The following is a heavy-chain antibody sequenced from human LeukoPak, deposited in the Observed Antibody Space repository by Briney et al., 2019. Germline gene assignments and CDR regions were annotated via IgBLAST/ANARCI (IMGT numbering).Heavy chain of an antibody. CDR2: IYSGGST. J-gene: IGHJ6*02. V-gene: IGHV3-53*01. CDR1: EFTVSSNY. CDR3: ARDKTMQFGYSYYYAMDV. Sequence: QAGGSLRLSCAASEFTVSSNYMNCVRQAPGKGLEWVSVIYSGGSTYYADSVKGRFTISRDNAKNSLYLQMNSLRAEDTAAYYCARDKTMQFGYSYYYAMDVWGQGTTVTVSS. D-gene: IGHD3-10*01.